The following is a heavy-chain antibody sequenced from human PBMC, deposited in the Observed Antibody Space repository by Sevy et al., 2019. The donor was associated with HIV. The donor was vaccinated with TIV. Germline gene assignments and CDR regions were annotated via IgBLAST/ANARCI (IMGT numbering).Heavy chain of an antibody. CDR1: GFTFSDYY. V-gene: IGHV3-11*01. D-gene: IGHD6-13*01. CDR2: ISSSGSTI. J-gene: IGHJ6*02. Sequence: GGSLRLSCAASGFTFSDYYMSWIRQAPGKGLEWVSYISSSGSTIYYADSVKGRFTISRDNAKNSLYLQMNSLRAEDTAVYYCARDPVYPYSSSWYGYYYYGMDVWGQGTTVTVSS. CDR3: ARDPVYPYSSSWYGYYYYGMDV.